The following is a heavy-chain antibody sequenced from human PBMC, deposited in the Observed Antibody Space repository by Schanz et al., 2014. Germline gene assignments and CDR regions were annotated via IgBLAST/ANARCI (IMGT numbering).Heavy chain of an antibody. CDR2: ISGSGGST. D-gene: IGHD3-10*01. V-gene: IGHV3-23*04. J-gene: IGHJ3*02. Sequence: EVQLVESGGGLVQPGGSLRLSCAASGFGFSSYSMNWVRQAPGKGLEWVSAISGSGGSTYYADSVKGRFTISRDNSQNTLYLQMNSLRAEDPAVYYCAKGRFGELSAFDIRGQGTMVTVSS. CDR1: GFGFSSYS. CDR3: AKGRFGELSAFDI.